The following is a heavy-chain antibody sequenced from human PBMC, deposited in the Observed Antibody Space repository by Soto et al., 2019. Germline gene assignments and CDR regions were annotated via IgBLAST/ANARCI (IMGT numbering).Heavy chain of an antibody. CDR1: GYTFTSYD. V-gene: IGHV1-8*01. J-gene: IGHJ6*02. D-gene: IGHD2-2*01. CDR3: ARGDCISTSCYVPPLTYYYYGMDV. CDR2: MNPNSGNT. Sequence: ASVKVSCKASGYTFTSYDINWVRQATGQGLEWMGWMNPNSGNTGYAQKFQGRVTMTRNTSISTAYMELSSLRSEDTAVYYCARGDCISTSCYVPPLTYYYYGMDVWGLGTTVTVSS.